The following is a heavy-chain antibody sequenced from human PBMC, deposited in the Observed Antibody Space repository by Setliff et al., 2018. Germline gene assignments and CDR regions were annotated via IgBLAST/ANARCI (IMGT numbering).Heavy chain of an antibody. J-gene: IGHJ3*01. Sequence: SVKVSCKASGGTFSNYGVSWVRQAPGQGLEWMGGTIPLFGTTDYAQKFHGRVTIITDESTSTAYMELSSLRAEDTAVYYCATWMVRLSVETGTRNDAFDFWGQGTKVTVSS. CDR1: GGTFSNYG. CDR3: ATWMVRLSVETGTRNDAFDF. CDR2: TIPLFGTT. V-gene: IGHV1-69*05. D-gene: IGHD1-1*01.